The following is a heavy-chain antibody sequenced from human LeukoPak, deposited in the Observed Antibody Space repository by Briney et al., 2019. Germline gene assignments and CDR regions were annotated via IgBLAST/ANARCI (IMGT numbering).Heavy chain of an antibody. CDR2: IYYSGST. Sequence: PSETLSLTCTVSGGSISSYYWSWIRQPPGKGLEWIGYIYYSGSTNYNPSLKSRVTISVDTSKNQFSLKLGSVTAADTAVYYCARDYGDYVVDYWGQGTLVTVSS. J-gene: IGHJ4*02. V-gene: IGHV4-59*01. CDR1: GGSISSYY. D-gene: IGHD4-17*01. CDR3: ARDYGDYVVDY.